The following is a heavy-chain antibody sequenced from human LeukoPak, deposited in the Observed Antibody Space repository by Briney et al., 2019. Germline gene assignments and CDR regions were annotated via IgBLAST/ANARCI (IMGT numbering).Heavy chain of an antibody. CDR2: ISSSGSTI. Sequence: PGGSLRLPCAASGFTFSSYEMNWVRQAPGKGLEWVSYISSSGSTIYYADSVKGRFTISRDNAKNSLYLQMNGLRAEDTAVYYCARDYRGAAGGRFDFWGQGTLVTVSS. V-gene: IGHV3-48*03. CDR3: ARDYRGAAGGRFDF. D-gene: IGHD6-13*01. J-gene: IGHJ4*02. CDR1: GFTFSSYE.